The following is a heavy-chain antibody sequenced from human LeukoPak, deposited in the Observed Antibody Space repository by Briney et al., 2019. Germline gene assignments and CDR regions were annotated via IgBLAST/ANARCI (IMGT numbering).Heavy chain of an antibody. CDR2: MNPNSGNT. D-gene: IGHD3-10*01. J-gene: IGHJ5*02. Sequence: GASVKVSCKASGYTFTSCDINWVRQATGQGLEWMGWMNPNSGNTGYAQKFQGRVTMTRNTSISTAYMELSSLRSEDTAVYYCARSSLYMVRGVISFDPWGQGTLVTVSS. CDR1: GYTFTSCD. CDR3: ARSSLYMVRGVISFDP. V-gene: IGHV1-8*01.